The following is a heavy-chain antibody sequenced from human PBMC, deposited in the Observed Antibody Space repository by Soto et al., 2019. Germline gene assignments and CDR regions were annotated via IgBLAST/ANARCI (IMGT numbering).Heavy chain of an antibody. V-gene: IGHV1-69*02. Sequence: QVQLVQSGAEVRKPGSSVKVSCKASGATFSFYTINWVRQAPGLGLEWMGRVNPIVSMSNYAQKFQGRVTITADKSTNPAYRQLSSLRAEDTAIYYCVASYGSGYRAFDYWGQGAPVTVSS. CDR1: GATFSFYT. J-gene: IGHJ4*02. CDR3: VASYGSGYRAFDY. CDR2: VNPIVSMS. D-gene: IGHD3-10*01.